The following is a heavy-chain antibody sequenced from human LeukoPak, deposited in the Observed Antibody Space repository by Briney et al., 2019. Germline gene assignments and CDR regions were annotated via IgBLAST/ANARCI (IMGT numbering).Heavy chain of an antibody. CDR1: GGSISSGGYY. Sequence: SETLSLTCTVSGGSISSGGYYWSWIRQPPGKGLEWIGYIYHSGSTYYNPSLKSRVTISVHTSMNQFSLKLSSVTAADTAMYYCASVPRGYCSGGECYEYFQRWGQGTLVTVSS. CDR3: ASVPRGYCSGGECYEYFQR. CDR2: IYHSGST. J-gene: IGHJ1*01. D-gene: IGHD2-15*01. V-gene: IGHV4-30-2*01.